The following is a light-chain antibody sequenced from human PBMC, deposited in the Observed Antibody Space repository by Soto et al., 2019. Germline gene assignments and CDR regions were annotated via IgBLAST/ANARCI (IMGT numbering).Light chain of an antibody. Sequence: EIVLTQSPGTLSLSPGQGATLSCRAGQSVSSSQLAWYQQNPGQAPRLLVYGASSRATGIPERFSGSVSETDFTLSISRLEPEDFAVYYCQHYGNSPLTFGQGTRLEIK. CDR2: GAS. CDR3: QHYGNSPLT. J-gene: IGKJ5*01. V-gene: IGKV3-20*01. CDR1: QSVSSSQ.